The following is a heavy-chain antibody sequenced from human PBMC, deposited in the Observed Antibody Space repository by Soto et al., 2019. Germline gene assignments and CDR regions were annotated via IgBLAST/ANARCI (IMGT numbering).Heavy chain of an antibody. CDR2: ISSGSGNI. J-gene: IGHJ5*02. V-gene: IGHV3-48*04. D-gene: IGHD3-10*01. CDR1: GFIFSSYD. CDR3: ARTYGTGSLNWFAP. Sequence: PGGSRLSCAASGFIFSSYDMNWVRQAPGKGLEWVSYISSGSGNILYADSVKGRFTISRDNAKNSLYLQMNSLRAEDTAVYYCARTYGTGSLNWFAPWGQGTLVTVSS.